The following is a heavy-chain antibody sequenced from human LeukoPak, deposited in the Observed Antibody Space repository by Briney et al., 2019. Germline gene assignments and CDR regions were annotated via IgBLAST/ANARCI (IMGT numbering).Heavy chain of an antibody. D-gene: IGHD2-15*01. CDR2: IYPGDSDT. Sequence: GESLQISCKGSGYSFTSYWIGWVRQMPGKGLEWMGIIYPGDSDTRYSPSFQGQVTISADKSISTAYLQWSSLKASDTAMYYCARRPLGYCSGGSCRQYNWFDPWGQGTLVTVSS. CDR3: ARRPLGYCSGGSCRQYNWFDP. CDR1: GYSFTSYW. V-gene: IGHV5-51*01. J-gene: IGHJ5*02.